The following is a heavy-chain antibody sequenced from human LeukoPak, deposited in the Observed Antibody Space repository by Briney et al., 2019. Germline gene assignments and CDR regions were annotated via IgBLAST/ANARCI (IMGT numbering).Heavy chain of an antibody. Sequence: GGSLRLSCAASGFTFSSYWMSWVRQAPGKGLEWVANIKQDGSEKYYVDSVKGRSTISRDNAKNSLYLQMNSLRAEDTAAYYCARAQNYYDSSGYYPYYYYYMDVWGKGTTVTVSS. J-gene: IGHJ6*03. V-gene: IGHV3-7*01. CDR2: IKQDGSEK. D-gene: IGHD3-22*01. CDR3: ARAQNYYDSSGYYPYYYYYMDV. CDR1: GFTFSSYW.